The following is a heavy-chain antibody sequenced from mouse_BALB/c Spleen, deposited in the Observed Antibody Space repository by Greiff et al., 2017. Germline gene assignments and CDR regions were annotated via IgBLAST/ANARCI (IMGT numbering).Heavy chain of an antibody. D-gene: IGHD2-14*01. Sequence: VHLVESGPGLVAPSQSLSITCTVSGFSLTSYGVHWVRQPPGKGLEWLGVIWAGGSTNYNSALMSRLSISKDNSKSQVFLKMNSLQTDDTAMYYCARDDYRYENYYAMDYWGQGTSVTVSS. J-gene: IGHJ4*01. CDR1: GFSLTSYG. CDR2: IWAGGST. CDR3: ARDDYRYENYYAMDY. V-gene: IGHV2-9*02.